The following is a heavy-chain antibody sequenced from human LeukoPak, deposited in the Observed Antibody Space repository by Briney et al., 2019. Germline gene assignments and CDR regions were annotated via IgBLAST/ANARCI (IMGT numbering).Heavy chain of an antibody. CDR1: GFTFSSYW. J-gene: IGHJ4*02. CDR2: IKQDGSEK. Sequence: GGSLRLSCAASGFTFSSYWMSWVRQAPGKGLEWVANIKQDGSEKFYVDSVKGRFTISRDNAKSSLYLQMNSLRAEDTAVYFCVRESVYGPRSYYSYWGQGTLVTVSS. CDR3: VRESVYGPRSYYSY. V-gene: IGHV3-7*04. D-gene: IGHD3-10*01.